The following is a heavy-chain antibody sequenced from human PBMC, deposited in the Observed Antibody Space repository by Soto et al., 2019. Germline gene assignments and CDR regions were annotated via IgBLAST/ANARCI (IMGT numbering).Heavy chain of an antibody. D-gene: IGHD2-15*01. J-gene: IGHJ5*02. V-gene: IGHV4-30-4*01. CDR3: ARGIHGSSKYINWFDP. CDR1: GGSISSGAYF. CDR2: ISYVGST. Sequence: SETLSLTCTVSGGSISSGAYFWNWIRQSPGKGLEWLGYISYVGSTYYNPSLKSRLSISRDTSKNQFSLKMTSVIDADTAVYFCARGIHGSSKYINWFDPWGQGTPVTVSS.